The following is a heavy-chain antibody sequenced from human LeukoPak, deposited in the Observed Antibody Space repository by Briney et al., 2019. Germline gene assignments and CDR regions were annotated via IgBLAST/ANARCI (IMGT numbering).Heavy chain of an antibody. CDR1: GFTFSSYA. D-gene: IGHD2-15*01. V-gene: IGHV3-23*01. Sequence: PGGSLRLSCAASGFTFSSYAMSWVRQAPGKGLEWVSAISDAGGYTYYADSVTGRFTVSRDNSKNTLYLQMNSLRAEDTAVYYCARDGVVVVAATVFYYGMDVWGQGTTVTVSS. CDR3: ARDGVVVVAATVFYYGMDV. J-gene: IGHJ6*02. CDR2: ISDAGGYT.